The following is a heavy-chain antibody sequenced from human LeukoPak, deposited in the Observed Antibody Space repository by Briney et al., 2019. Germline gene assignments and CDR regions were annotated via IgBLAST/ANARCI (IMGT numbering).Heavy chain of an antibody. CDR1: GGTFSSYA. J-gene: IGHJ4*02. CDR2: IIPIFGTA. V-gene: IGHV1-69*05. Sequence: ASVKVSCKASGGTFSSYAISWVRQAPGQGLEWMGGIIPIFGTANYAQKFQGRVTITTDESTSTAYMELSSLRSEDTAVYYCAKGVGSRGGGNNFDYWGQGTLVTVSS. D-gene: IGHD4-23*01. CDR3: AKGVGSRGGGNNFDY.